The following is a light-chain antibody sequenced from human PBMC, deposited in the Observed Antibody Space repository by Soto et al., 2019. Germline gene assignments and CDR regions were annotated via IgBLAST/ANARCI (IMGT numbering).Light chain of an antibody. CDR3: AAWDDSLNGLVV. J-gene: IGLJ2*01. CDR1: SSTIGSNT. V-gene: IGLV1-44*01. CDR2: SNN. Sequence: QSVLTQPPSASGPPGRGVTIFCSGSSSTIGSNTVNWYQQLPGTAPKLLIYSNNQRPSGVPDRFSGSKSGTSASLAISGLQSEDEADYYCAAWDDSLNGLVVFGGGTKLTVL.